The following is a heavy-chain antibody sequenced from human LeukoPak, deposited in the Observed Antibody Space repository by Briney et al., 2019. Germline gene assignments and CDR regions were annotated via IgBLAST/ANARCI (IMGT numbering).Heavy chain of an antibody. CDR1: GFTFSSYD. Sequence: GGSLRLSCAASGFTFSSYDMHWVRQAPGKGLEWVAFIRYDGSNKYYADSVKVRFTISRDNSKNTLYLQMNSLRAEDTAVYYCAKGVYDFWSGYSDYWGQGTLVTVSS. CDR2: IRYDGSNK. D-gene: IGHD3-3*01. J-gene: IGHJ4*02. CDR3: AKGVYDFWSGYSDY. V-gene: IGHV3-30*02.